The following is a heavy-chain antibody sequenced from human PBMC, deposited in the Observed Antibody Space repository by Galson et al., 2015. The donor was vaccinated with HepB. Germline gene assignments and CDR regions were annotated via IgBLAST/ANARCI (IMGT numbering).Heavy chain of an antibody. Sequence: QSGAEVTKPGESLRISCKGSGYSFTSYWISWVRQMPGKGLEWMGRIDPSDSYTNYSPSFQGHVTISADKSISTAYLQWSSLKASDTAMYYCARLTYCSGGSCYSAGDFGMDVWGQGTTVTVSS. CDR1: GYSFTSYW. D-gene: IGHD2-15*01. CDR2: IDPSDSYT. CDR3: ARLTYCSGGSCYSAGDFGMDV. V-gene: IGHV5-10-1*01. J-gene: IGHJ6*02.